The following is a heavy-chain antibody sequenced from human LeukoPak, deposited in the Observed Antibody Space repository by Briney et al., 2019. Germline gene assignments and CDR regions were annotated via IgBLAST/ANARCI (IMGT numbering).Heavy chain of an antibody. CDR3: ARLGHYYDSSGYGYNWFDP. Sequence: ASVKVSCEASGYTFTSYGISWVRQAPGQGLEWMGWISAYNGNTNYAQKLQGRVTMTTDTSTSTAYMELRSLRSDDTAVYYCARLGHYYDSSGYGYNWFDPWGQGTLVTVSS. CDR2: ISAYNGNT. D-gene: IGHD3-22*01. V-gene: IGHV1-18*01. CDR1: GYTFTSYG. J-gene: IGHJ5*02.